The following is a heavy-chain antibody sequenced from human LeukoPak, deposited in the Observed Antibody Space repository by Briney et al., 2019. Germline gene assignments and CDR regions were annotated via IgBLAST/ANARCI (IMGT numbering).Heavy chain of an antibody. J-gene: IGHJ4*02. CDR3: ARGIVGGDSYYFDY. Sequence: KPSETLSLTCTVSGGSISSYYWSWIRQPPGKGLEWIGYIYYSGSTNYNPSLKSRVTISVDTSKNQFSLKLSSVTAADTAVYYCARGIVGGDSYYFDYWGQGTLVTVSS. CDR2: IYYSGST. CDR1: GGSISSYY. V-gene: IGHV4-59*12. D-gene: IGHD2-21*02.